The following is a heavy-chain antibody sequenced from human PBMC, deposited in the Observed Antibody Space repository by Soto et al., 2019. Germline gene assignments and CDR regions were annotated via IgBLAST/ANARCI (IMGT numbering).Heavy chain of an antibody. CDR3: ARDQSSNNGGFDY. V-gene: IGHV3-21*01. Sequence: PGGSLRLSCAASGFTFSSYSMNWVRQAPGKGLEWVSSISSSSSYIYYADSVKGRFTISRDNAKNSLYLQMNSLRAEDTAVYYCARDQSSNNGGFDYWGQGTLVTVSS. CDR2: ISSSSSYI. J-gene: IGHJ4*02. D-gene: IGHD2-8*01. CDR1: GFTFSSYS.